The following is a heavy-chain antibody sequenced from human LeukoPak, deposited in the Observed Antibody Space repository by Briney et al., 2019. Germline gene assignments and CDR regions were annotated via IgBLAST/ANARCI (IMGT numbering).Heavy chain of an antibody. CDR3: ARGDYDILTCYYSDY. CDR1: GGSISSYY. CDR2: IYYSGST. V-gene: IGHV4-59*01. Sequence: PSETLSLTCTVSGGSISSYYWSWIRQPPGKGLEWIGYIYYSGSTNYNPSLKSRVTISVDTSKNQFSLKLSSVTAADMAVYYCARGDYDILTCYYSDYWGQGTLVTVSS. D-gene: IGHD3-9*01. J-gene: IGHJ4*02.